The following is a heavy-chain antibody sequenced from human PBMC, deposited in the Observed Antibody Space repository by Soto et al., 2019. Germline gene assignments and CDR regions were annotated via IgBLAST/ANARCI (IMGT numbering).Heavy chain of an antibody. CDR3: AHPMAPRLLGS. CDR1: GFSLITSGVG. J-gene: IGHJ4*02. V-gene: IGHV2-5*02. Sequence: QITLKEAGPTLVKPTQTLTLTCSFSGFSLITSGVGVGWIRQPPGKALEWLALIYWDDDTGYSTSLRNRLTITKDTSRTQVVLTMTNMDPADTGTYYCAHPMAPRLLGSWGQGTLVTVSS. CDR2: IYWDDDT.